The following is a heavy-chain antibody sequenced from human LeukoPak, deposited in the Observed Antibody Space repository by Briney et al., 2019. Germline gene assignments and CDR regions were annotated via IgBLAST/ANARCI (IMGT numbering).Heavy chain of an antibody. Sequence: GGSLRLSCAASGFTFSSYGMHWVRQAPGKGLEWVAVIWYDGSNKYYADSVKGRFTISRDNSKNTLYLQMNSLRAEGTAVYYCARDQYYYDSSGYFSYWGQGTLVTVSS. V-gene: IGHV3-33*01. D-gene: IGHD3-22*01. CDR1: GFTFSSYG. CDR2: IWYDGSNK. CDR3: ARDQYYYDSSGYFSY. J-gene: IGHJ4*02.